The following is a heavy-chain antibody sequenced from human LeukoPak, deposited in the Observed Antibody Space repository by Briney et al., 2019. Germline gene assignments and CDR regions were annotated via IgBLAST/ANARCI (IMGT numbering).Heavy chain of an antibody. CDR3: ARVLPYSSGWDNYFDY. J-gene: IGHJ4*02. D-gene: IGHD6-19*01. V-gene: IGHV3-30-3*01. CDR2: ISYDGSNK. CDR1: GFTFSSYA. Sequence: PGGSLRLSCAASGFTFSSYAMHWVRPAPGKGLEWVAVISYDGSNKYYADSVKGRFTISRDNSKNTLYLQMNSLRAEDTAVYYCARVLPYSSGWDNYFDYWGQGTLVTVSS.